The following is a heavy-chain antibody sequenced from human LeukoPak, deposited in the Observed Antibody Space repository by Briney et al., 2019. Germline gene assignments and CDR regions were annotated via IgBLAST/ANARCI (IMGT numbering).Heavy chain of an antibody. Sequence: SSETLSLTCAVYGGSFSGYYWSWIRQPPGKGLEWIGEINHSGSTNYNPSLKSRVTISVDTSKNQFSLKLSSVTAADTAVYYCARLGLRYFDWSPVRDAFDIWGQGTMVTVSS. CDR3: ARLGLRYFDWSPVRDAFDI. V-gene: IGHV4-34*01. D-gene: IGHD3-9*01. CDR2: INHSGST. J-gene: IGHJ3*02. CDR1: GGSFSGYY.